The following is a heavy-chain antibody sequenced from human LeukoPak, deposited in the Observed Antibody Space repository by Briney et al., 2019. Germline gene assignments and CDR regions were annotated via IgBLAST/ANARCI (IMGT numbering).Heavy chain of an antibody. CDR2: VIPILGTQ. Sequence: GASVTVSCKPSGGTFRSHALRWVRPAPGQGLAWMGGVIPILGTQHYAQKFQGRVKIIADEATGTAYMVLSSLSSDDTAVYYCARTRDYYEKSRYTLLQDWGQGTVVSVSS. D-gene: IGHD3-22*01. CDR3: ARTRDYYEKSRYTLLQD. J-gene: IGHJ1*01. CDR1: GGTFRSHA. V-gene: IGHV1-69*13.